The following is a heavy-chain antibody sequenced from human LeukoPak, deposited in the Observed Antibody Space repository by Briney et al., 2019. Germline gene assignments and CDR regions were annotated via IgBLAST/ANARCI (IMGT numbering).Heavy chain of an antibody. CDR3: ARDSSGWYDH. Sequence: HPGGSLRLYCAASGFNFSSYSMHWVRQSPVKGLERISYISGSSNTISSADSVRGRFTISRDNAKNSLYLQMNSLRDEDTAVYYCARDSSGWYDHWGQGTLVTVSS. J-gene: IGHJ5*02. D-gene: IGHD6-19*01. V-gene: IGHV3-48*02. CDR1: GFNFSSYS. CDR2: ISGSSNTI.